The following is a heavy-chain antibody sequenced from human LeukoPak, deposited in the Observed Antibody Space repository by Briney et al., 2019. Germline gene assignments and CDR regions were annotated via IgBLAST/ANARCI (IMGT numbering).Heavy chain of an antibody. CDR3: ARDGRPYCTNGVCYQRGYWFDP. Sequence: SVKVSCKASGGTFSSYAISWVRQAPGQGLEWMGGIIPIFGTANYAQKFQGRVTITTDESTSTAYMELSSLRSEDTAVYYCARDGRPYCTNGVCYQRGYWFDPWGQGTLVTVSS. CDR2: IIPIFGTA. V-gene: IGHV1-69*05. CDR1: GGTFSSYA. J-gene: IGHJ5*02. D-gene: IGHD2-8*01.